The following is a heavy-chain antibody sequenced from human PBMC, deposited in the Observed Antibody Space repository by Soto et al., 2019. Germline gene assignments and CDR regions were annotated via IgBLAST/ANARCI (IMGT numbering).Heavy chain of an antibody. CDR3: GRDNVAAPVDH. CDR1: GFTFSDYP. CDR2: IRGKAYGGTT. Sequence: GGSLRLSCTTSGFTFSDYPMSWFRQAPGKGLEWVGFIRGKAYGGTTADAASLKGRFIISRDDSKSIAYLQLNSLQTDDTAVYYCGRDNVAAPVDHWGQGTLVTVSS. J-gene: IGHJ4*02. V-gene: IGHV3-49*03. D-gene: IGHD6-6*01.